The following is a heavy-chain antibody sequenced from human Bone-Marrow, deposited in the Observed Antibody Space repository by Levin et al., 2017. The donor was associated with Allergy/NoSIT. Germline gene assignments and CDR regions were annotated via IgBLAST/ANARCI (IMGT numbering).Heavy chain of an antibody. CDR1: GFTFSSFS. D-gene: IGHD5-18*01. V-gene: IGHV3-30*04. CDR2: ISYDGTIK. CDR3: AKDRGFNYGYGFDS. Sequence: GGSLRLSCAGSGFTFSSFSIHWVRQSPGKGLEWVAAISYDGTIKYYADSVKGRFTISRDNSKNTLYLQMNSLRAEDTAVYYCAKDRGFNYGYGFDSWGQGILVTVSS. J-gene: IGHJ5*01.